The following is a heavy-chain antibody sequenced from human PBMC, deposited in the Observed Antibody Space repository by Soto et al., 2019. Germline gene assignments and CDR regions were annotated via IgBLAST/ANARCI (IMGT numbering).Heavy chain of an antibody. CDR3: ARGLYGDPSEYFQY. D-gene: IGHD4-17*01. V-gene: IGHV3-48*01. CDR2: ISSSTTI. CDR1: GFTFSTYS. J-gene: IGHJ1*01. Sequence: GGSLRLSCAASGFTFSTYSMNWVRQAPGKGLEWVSYISSSTTIYYADSVKGRFTISRHNAKNSLYLQMNSLRAEDTAVYYCARGLYGDPSEYFQYWGQGTLVTVSS.